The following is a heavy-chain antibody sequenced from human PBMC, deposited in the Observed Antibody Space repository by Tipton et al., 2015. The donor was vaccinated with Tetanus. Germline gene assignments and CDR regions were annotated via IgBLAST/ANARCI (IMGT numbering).Heavy chain of an antibody. CDR3: ARHLYGYWFDP. CDR2: IYFKEDT. CDR1: GGSISDKKYY. J-gene: IGHJ5*02. Sequence: TLSLTCTVSGGSISDKKYYWGWIRQAPGKGLEWIASIYFKEDTYYSPSLKSRLTIDVDTSQNLFSLKLTSVTTADTAVYYCARHLYGYWFDPWGPGALVTVSS. V-gene: IGHV4-39*01. D-gene: IGHD2/OR15-2a*01.